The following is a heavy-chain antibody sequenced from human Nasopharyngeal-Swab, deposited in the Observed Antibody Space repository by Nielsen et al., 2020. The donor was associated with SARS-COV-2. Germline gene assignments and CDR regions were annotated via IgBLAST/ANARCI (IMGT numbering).Heavy chain of an antibody. CDR1: GFTFSSYA. D-gene: IGHD1-26*01. CDR3: ARGYSGSYYSPFDY. CDR2: ISYDGSNK. J-gene: IGHJ4*02. V-gene: IGHV3-30-3*01. Sequence: GESLKISCAASGFTFSSYAMHWVRQAPGKGLEWVAVISYDGSNKYYAESVKGRFTISRDNSKNTLYLQMNSLRAEDTAVYYCARGYSGSYYSPFDYWGQGTLVTVSS.